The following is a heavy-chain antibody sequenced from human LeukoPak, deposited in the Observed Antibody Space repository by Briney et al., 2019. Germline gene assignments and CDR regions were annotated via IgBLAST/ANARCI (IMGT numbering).Heavy chain of an antibody. D-gene: IGHD1-7*01. Sequence: GGSLRLSCAASGFTFSSYGMHWVRQAPGKGLEWVAFIRYDGSNKYYADSVKGRFTISRDNSKNTLYLQMNSLRAEDTAVYYCAKDSWRTTDEFDYWGQGTLVTVSS. CDR2: IRYDGSNK. V-gene: IGHV3-30*02. J-gene: IGHJ4*02. CDR1: GFTFSSYG. CDR3: AKDSWRTTDEFDY.